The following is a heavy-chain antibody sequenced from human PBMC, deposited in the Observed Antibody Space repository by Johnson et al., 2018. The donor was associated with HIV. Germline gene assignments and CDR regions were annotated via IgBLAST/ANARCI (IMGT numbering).Heavy chain of an antibody. J-gene: IGHJ3*02. CDR1: GFTFSRFG. D-gene: IGHD3-9*01. V-gene: IGHV3-30*02. Sequence: VQLVESGGCVVQPGGSLRLSSVASGFTFSRFGMHWVRPAPGKGLEWVAFIRYDGSNKYYADSVKGRFPISRDNSKNTLYLQMNSLRAEDTAVYYCAKDTIAGVKGDSLIWGQGTMVTVSS. CDR3: AKDTIAGVKGDSLI. CDR2: IRYDGSNK.